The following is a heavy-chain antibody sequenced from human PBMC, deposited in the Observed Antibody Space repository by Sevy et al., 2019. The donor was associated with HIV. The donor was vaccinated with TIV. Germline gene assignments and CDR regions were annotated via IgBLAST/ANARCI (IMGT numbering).Heavy chain of an antibody. V-gene: IGHV1-69*13. CDR2: IIPIFGTA. D-gene: IGHD2-2*01. CDR3: ASQSYCSSTSCYYGAFDY. J-gene: IGHJ4*02. CDR1: GGTFSSYA. Sequence: ASVKVSCKASGGTFSSYAISWVRQAPGQGLEWMGGIIPIFGTANYAQKFQGRVTITADESTSTAYMELRSLRSEDTAVYYCASQSYCSSTSCYYGAFDYWGQGTLVTVSS.